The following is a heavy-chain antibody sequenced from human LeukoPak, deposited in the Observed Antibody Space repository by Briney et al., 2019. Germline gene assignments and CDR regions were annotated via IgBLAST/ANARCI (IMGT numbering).Heavy chain of an antibody. Sequence: ASVKVSCKASGYTFTSYGISWVRQAPGQGLEWMGRISAYNGNTNYAQKLQGRVTMTTDTSTSTAYMELRSLRSDDTAVYYCARGNNFGYCSGGSCYSTSNYYYGMDVWGQGTTVTVSS. V-gene: IGHV1-18*01. CDR3: ARGNNFGYCSGGSCYSTSNYYYGMDV. CDR1: GYTFTSYG. D-gene: IGHD2-15*01. CDR2: ISAYNGNT. J-gene: IGHJ6*02.